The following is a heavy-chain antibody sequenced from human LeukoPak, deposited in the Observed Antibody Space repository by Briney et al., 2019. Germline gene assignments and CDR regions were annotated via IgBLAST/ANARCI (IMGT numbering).Heavy chain of an antibody. V-gene: IGHV4-34*01. CDR2: INHSGST. D-gene: IGHD3-22*01. Sequence: SETLSLTCTVSGGSISSYYWSWIRQPPGKGLEWIGEINHSGSTNYNPSLKSRVTISVDTSKNQFSLKLSSVTAADTAVYYCARVGTTYYYDSSGYYHFDYWGQGTLVTVSS. J-gene: IGHJ4*02. CDR1: GGSISSYY. CDR3: ARVGTTYYYDSSGYYHFDY.